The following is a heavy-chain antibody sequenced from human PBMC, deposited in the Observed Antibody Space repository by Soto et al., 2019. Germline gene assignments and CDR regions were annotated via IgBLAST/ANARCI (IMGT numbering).Heavy chain of an antibody. D-gene: IGHD6-13*01. J-gene: IGHJ4*02. Sequence: GGSLRLSCAASGFTFSSYAMSWVRQAPGKGLEWVSAISGSGGSAYYADSVKGRFTISRDNSKNTLYLQMNSLRAEDTAVYYCAKAIAAAGISPVITIDYWGQGTLVTVSS. V-gene: IGHV3-23*01. CDR2: ISGSGGSA. CDR3: AKAIAAAGISPVITIDY. CDR1: GFTFSSYA.